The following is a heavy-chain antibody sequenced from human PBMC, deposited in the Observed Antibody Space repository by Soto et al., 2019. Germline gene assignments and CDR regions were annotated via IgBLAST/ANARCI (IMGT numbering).Heavy chain of an antibody. V-gene: IGHV2-70*11. Sequence: SGPTLVNPTQTLTLTCTFSGFSLSTSGMCVSWIRQPPGKALEWLARIDWDDDKYYSTSLKTRLTISKDTSKNQVVLTMTNMDTVDTATYYCARIRGSGSATAGYVACDIWGKATMVTVPS. D-gene: IGHD1-26*01. J-gene: IGHJ3*02. CDR1: GFSLSTSGMC. CDR3: ARIRGSGSATAGYVACDI. CDR2: IDWDDDK.